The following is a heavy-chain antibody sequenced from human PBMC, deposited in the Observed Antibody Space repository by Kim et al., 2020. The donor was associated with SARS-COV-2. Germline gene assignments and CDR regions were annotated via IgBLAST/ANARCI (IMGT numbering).Heavy chain of an antibody. J-gene: IGHJ4*02. V-gene: IGHV3-53*01. D-gene: IGHD3-16*01. CDR3: AREYYGDYFDY. CDR2: ST. Sequence: STYYTDSVKGGFTNSRDNSKNTVYLQMNSLRADDTAVYFCAREYYGDYFDYWGQGTPVTVSS.